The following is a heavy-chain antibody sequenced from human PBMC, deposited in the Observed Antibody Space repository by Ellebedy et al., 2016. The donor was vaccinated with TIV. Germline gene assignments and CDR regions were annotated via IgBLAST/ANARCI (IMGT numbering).Heavy chain of an antibody. D-gene: IGHD7-27*01. CDR2: IRNDGSVK. CDR3: AKGRIPGVGYFDD. CDR1: GFSFSTYG. V-gene: IGHV3-30*02. Sequence: GESLKISXAASGFSFSTYGMHWVRQAPGKGLEWVAVIRNDGSVKFYAESVRGRFTVSRDNPNNSLYLEMNSLRPEDTAFYYCAKGRIPGVGYFDDWGQGTLVTVSS. J-gene: IGHJ4*02.